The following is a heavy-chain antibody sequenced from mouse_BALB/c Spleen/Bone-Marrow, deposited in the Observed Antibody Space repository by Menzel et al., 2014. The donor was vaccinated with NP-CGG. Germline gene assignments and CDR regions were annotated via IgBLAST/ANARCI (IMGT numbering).Heavy chain of an antibody. Sequence: EVMLVESGGGLVQPGGSLKLSCAASGFDFSRYWMSWVRQAPGKGLEWIGAINPDSSTINYTPSLKDKFIISRDNAKNTLYLQMSKVRSEDTALYYCALLGNYGYFDVWGAGTTVTVSS. CDR1: GFDFSRYW. CDR2: INPDSSTI. D-gene: IGHD2-1*01. CDR3: ALLGNYGYFDV. V-gene: IGHV4-1*02. J-gene: IGHJ1*01.